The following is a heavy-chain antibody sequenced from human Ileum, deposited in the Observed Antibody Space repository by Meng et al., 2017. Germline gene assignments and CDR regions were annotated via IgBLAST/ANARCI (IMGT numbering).Heavy chain of an antibody. CDR2: ISAYNGNT. J-gene: IGHJ4*02. CDR3: ARDRDYGDLDFDY. CDR1: GYTFTSYG. V-gene: IGHV1-18*01. Sequence: QVQLVQAGAEGKKPGASVKGSCKASGYTFTSYGISWVRQAPGQGLEWMGWISAYNGNTNYAQKLQGRVTMTTDTSTSTAHMELRSLRSDDTAVYYCARDRDYGDLDFDYWGQGTLVTVSS. D-gene: IGHD4-17*01.